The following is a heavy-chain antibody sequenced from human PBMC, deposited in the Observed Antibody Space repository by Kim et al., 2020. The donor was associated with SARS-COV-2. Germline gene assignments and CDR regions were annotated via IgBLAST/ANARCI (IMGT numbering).Heavy chain of an antibody. CDR3: ARGAYYYGSGSYYDY. Sequence: PSLKRRVTISVDTSKNQFSLKLSSVTAADTAVYYCARGAYYYGSGSYYDYWGQGTLVTVSS. V-gene: IGHV4-34*01. D-gene: IGHD3-10*01. J-gene: IGHJ4*02.